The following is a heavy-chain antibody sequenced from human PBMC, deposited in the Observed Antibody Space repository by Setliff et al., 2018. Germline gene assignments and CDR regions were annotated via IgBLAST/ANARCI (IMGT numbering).Heavy chain of an antibody. CDR3: ARSLARVSGGDCYSTSFCYNYYMDV. V-gene: IGHV3-23*01. D-gene: IGHD2-21*02. Sequence: GSLRLSCAASGFTFSSYAMTWVRQAPGQGLEWVSAIRGGRSGDTYYADSVKGRFTVSRDNSKNTLFLQINNVRAEDTAVYYCARSLARVSGGDCYSTSFCYNYYMDVWGKGTTVTVSS. J-gene: IGHJ6*03. CDR1: GFTFSSYA. CDR2: IRGGRSGDT.